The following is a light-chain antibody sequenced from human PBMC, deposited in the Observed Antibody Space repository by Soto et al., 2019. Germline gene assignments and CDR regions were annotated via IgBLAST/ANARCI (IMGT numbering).Light chain of an antibody. J-gene: IGKJ1*01. Sequence: EIVLTQSPATLSLSPGERATLSCRASQSVSSYLAWYQQKPGQAPRLLIYDASNRATGIPARFSGSGSGTEFTLPISSLEPEDFAVYYCQQRRHWPPWTFGQGTKVEIK. CDR2: DAS. V-gene: IGKV3-11*01. CDR1: QSVSSY. CDR3: QQRRHWPPWT.